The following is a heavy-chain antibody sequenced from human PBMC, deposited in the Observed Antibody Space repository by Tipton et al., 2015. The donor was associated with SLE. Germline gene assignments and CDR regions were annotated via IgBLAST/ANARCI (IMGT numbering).Heavy chain of an antibody. J-gene: IGHJ3*02. CDR3: ARDCGIVGAPPFAFNI. CDR1: GGSISSSSYY. D-gene: IGHD1-26*01. CDR2: IYYSWST. V-gene: IGHV4-39*07. Sequence: TLSLTCTVSGGSISSSSYYWGWIRQPQGKGLEWIGSIYYSWSTYNNPSLKSRVTISVDTSKNQFSLKLSSVTAADTAVYYCARDCGIVGAPPFAFNIWGHGTMVTVSS.